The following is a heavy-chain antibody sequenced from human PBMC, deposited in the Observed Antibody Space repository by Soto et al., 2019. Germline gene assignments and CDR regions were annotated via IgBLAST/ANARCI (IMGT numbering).Heavy chain of an antibody. J-gene: IGHJ6*02. Sequence: PSETLSLTCAVYGGSFSGYYWSWIRQPPGKGLEWIGEINQSGSTNYNPSLKSRFTISVDTSKNQFSLRLSSVTAADTAVYYCARRPVMPMDPIMCSGGSCYSSLDVWGQGTTVTVSS. D-gene: IGHD2-15*01. CDR3: ARRPVMPMDPIMCSGGSCYSSLDV. CDR1: GGSFSGYY. V-gene: IGHV4-34*01. CDR2: INQSGST.